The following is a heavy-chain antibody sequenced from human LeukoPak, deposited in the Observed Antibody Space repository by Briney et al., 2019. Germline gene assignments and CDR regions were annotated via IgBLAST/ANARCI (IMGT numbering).Heavy chain of an antibody. J-gene: IGHJ3*02. CDR2: ISGSGGST. CDR3: AKVYYYDSSGTQDAFDI. CDR1: GFTFSSYG. D-gene: IGHD3-22*01. Sequence: GGSLRLSCAASGFTFSSYGMSWVRQAPGKGLEWVSAISGSGGSTYYADSVKGRFTISRDNSKNTLYLQMNSLRAKDTAVYYCAKVYYYDSSGTQDAFDIWGQGTMVTVSS. V-gene: IGHV3-23*01.